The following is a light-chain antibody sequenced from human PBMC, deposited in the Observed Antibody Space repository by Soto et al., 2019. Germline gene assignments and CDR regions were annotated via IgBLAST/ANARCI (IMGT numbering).Light chain of an antibody. CDR2: TTS. CDR1: QNIFTY. Sequence: DIQVTQSPSSLSASVGDRVTITCRASQNIFTYLNWYQQRPGKAPNLLIYTTSNLQSGVPSRFSGSGSGTDFTLTISSLQPADFATYYCQHSYSSPTFGRGTKVEIK. CDR3: QHSYSSPT. J-gene: IGKJ2*01. V-gene: IGKV1-39*01.